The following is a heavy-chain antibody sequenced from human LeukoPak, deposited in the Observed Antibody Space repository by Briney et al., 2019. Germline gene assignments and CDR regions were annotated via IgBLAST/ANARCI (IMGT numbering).Heavy chain of an antibody. CDR3: ARAQDPLLYYSDNSGYYYNLDY. J-gene: IGHJ4*02. Sequence: PGGSLRLSCAASGFTFSSYAMSWVRQPPGKGLEWVSGISGSGGSTYYADSVKGRFTISRDNSKNTLYLQMNSLRDEDTAVYYCARAQDPLLYYSDNSGYYYNLDYWGQGTLVTVSS. CDR2: ISGSGGST. D-gene: IGHD3-22*01. CDR1: GFTFSSYA. V-gene: IGHV3-23*01.